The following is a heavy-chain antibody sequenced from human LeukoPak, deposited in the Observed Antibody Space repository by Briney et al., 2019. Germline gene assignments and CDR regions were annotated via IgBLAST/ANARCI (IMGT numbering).Heavy chain of an antibody. J-gene: IGHJ4*02. CDR2: ISAYNGNT. CDR3: ARDSPLYGVQTFDY. CDR1: GYTFTSYG. V-gene: IGHV1-18*01. Sequence: ASVKVSCKASGYTFTSYGISWVRQAPGQGLEWMGWISAYNGNTNYAQKLQGRVTITTDTSTSTAYMELRSLRSDDTAVYYCARDSPLYGVQTFDYWGQGTLVTVSS. D-gene: IGHD4-17*01.